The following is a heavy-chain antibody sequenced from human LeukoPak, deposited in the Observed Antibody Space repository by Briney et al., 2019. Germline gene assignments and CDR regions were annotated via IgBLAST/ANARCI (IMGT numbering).Heavy chain of an antibody. D-gene: IGHD6-13*01. CDR3: ARGAYIAAAQYGY. V-gene: IGHV4-59*01. J-gene: IGHJ4*02. Sequence: PETLSLTCTVSGGSISSYYWSWIRQPPGKGLEWIGYIYYSGTTNYNPSLKSRVTISVDTSKNQFSPKLSSVTAADTAVYYCARGAYIAAAQYGYWGQGTLVTVSS. CDR1: GGSISSYY. CDR2: IYYSGTT.